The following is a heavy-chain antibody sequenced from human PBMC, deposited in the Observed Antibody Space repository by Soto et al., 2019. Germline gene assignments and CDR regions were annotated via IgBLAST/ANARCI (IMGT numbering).Heavy chain of an antibody. J-gene: IGHJ4*02. CDR1: GFKFSIYS. D-gene: IGHD6-19*01. CDR2: ITSDTKTI. Sequence: EVQLVESGGALVQPGGSLRLSCVASGFKFSIYSMNWIRQAPGKGLEWSAYITSDTKTITYADSVKGRFTISRDNAKNSVYLQMNSLSDEDTAVYYCARSVEGHFDYWGQGAVVTVSS. CDR3: ARSVEGHFDY. V-gene: IGHV3-48*02.